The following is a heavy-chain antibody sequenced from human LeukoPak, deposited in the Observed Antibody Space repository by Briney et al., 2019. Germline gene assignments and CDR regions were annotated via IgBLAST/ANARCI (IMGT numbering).Heavy chain of an antibody. J-gene: IGHJ4*02. V-gene: IGHV4-39*07. D-gene: IGHD6-19*01. CDR3: ARDFSAVAGIGIDY. CDR1: GGSISSSSYY. CDR2: IYYSGST. Sequence: PSETLSLTCTVSGGSISSSSYYWGWIRQPPGKGLEWIGSIYYSGSTYYNPSLKSRVTISVDTSKNQFSLKLSSVTAADTAVYYCARDFSAVAGIGIDYWGQGTLVTVSS.